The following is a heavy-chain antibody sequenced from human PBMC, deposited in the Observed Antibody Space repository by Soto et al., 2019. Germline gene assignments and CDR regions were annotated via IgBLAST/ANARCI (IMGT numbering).Heavy chain of an antibody. J-gene: IGHJ4*02. CDR1: GFTFSSYW. Sequence: PGGSLRLSCAASGFTFSSYWMHWVRQAPGKGLVWVSRINSDGSSTFYADSVKGRFTIPRDNAKNTLYLQMNSLRAEDTAVYYCTSSLLTPFDYWGQGTLVTVSS. CDR3: TSSLLTPFDY. D-gene: IGHD7-27*01. CDR2: INSDGSST. V-gene: IGHV3-74*01.